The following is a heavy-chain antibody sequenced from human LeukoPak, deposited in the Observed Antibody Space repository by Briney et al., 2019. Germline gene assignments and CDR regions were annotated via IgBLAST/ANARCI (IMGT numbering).Heavy chain of an antibody. J-gene: IGHJ4*02. V-gene: IGHV4-39*01. CDR2: IYYSGST. CDR1: GGSISSSSYY. Sequence: SETLSLTCTVPGGSISSSSYYWGWIRQPPGKGLEWIGSIYYSGSTYYNPSLKSRVTISVDTSKNQFSLKLSSVTAADTAVYYCARQGRIQLWLPYDYWGQGTLVTVSS. CDR3: ARQGRIQLWLPYDY. D-gene: IGHD5-18*01.